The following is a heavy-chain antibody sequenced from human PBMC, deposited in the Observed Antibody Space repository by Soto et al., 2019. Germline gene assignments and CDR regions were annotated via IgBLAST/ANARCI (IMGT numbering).Heavy chain of an antibody. V-gene: IGHV1-69*13. Sequence: SVKVSCKASGGTFSSYSISWVRQAPGQGLEWMGGIIPIFGTANYAQKFQGRVTITADESTSTAYMELSSLRSEDTAVYYCARGAAAGHYYYYGMDVWGQGTTVTVSS. CDR1: GGTFSSYS. CDR2: IIPIFGTA. D-gene: IGHD6-13*01. CDR3: ARGAAAGHYYYYGMDV. J-gene: IGHJ6*02.